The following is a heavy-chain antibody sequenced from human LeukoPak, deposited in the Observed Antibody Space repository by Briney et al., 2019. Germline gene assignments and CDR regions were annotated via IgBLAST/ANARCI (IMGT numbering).Heavy chain of an antibody. D-gene: IGHD1-26*01. Sequence: GASLQISCKGSGYSFTNYWIGWVRQLPGKGLEWMGIIYPGDSDSRYSPSFQGQVTISADKSISAAYLQWSSLKASDTAMYYCARSGSLGTFDIWGQGTMVTVSS. V-gene: IGHV5-51*01. CDR1: GYSFTNYW. J-gene: IGHJ3*02. CDR2: IYPGDSDS. CDR3: ARSGSLGTFDI.